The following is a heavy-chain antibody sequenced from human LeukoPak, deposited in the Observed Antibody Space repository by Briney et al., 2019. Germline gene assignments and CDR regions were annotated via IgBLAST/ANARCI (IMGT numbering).Heavy chain of an antibody. D-gene: IGHD4-23*01. CDR2: IYNTGTT. J-gene: IGHJ1*01. Sequence: SQTLSLPCTLCCRSISYIHWRWPRQPPGKGLEWIGFIYNTGTTNYNPSLKSRVNISVDTSKNQFSLRLNSVSAADTALSYWTGGVRWSYNCGQGTLVTVSS. CDR3: TGGVRWSYN. CDR1: CRSISYIH. V-gene: IGHV4-59*01.